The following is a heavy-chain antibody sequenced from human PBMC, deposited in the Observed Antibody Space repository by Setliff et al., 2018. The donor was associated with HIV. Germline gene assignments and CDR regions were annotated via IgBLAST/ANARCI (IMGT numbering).Heavy chain of an antibody. CDR1: GMSVSGYY. D-gene: IGHD1-26*01. Sequence: SETLSLTCRVSGMSVSGYYWSWIRQSPGKGLEWIGYIYHTGTTSYNPSLKSRVTIQTDRSNNHFSLNLRSATTADTAVYFCARDHELGAFDLWGQGTMVTVSS. V-gene: IGHV4-59*02. CDR2: IYHTGTT. CDR3: ARDHELGAFDL. J-gene: IGHJ3*01.